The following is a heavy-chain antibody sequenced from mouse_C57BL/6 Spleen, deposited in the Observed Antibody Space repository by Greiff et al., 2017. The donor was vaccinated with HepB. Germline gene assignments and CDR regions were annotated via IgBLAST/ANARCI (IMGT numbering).Heavy chain of an antibody. CDR2: ISSGSSTI. D-gene: IGHD2-2*01. J-gene: IGHJ3*01. Sequence: EVQLQQSGGGLVKPGGSLKLSCAASGFTFSDYGMHWVRQAPEKGLEWVAYISSGSSTIYYADTVKGRFTISRDNAKNTLFLQMTSLRSEDTAMYYCARDGYDSFAYWGQGTLVTVSA. CDR1: GFTFSDYG. V-gene: IGHV5-17*01. CDR3: ARDGYDSFAY.